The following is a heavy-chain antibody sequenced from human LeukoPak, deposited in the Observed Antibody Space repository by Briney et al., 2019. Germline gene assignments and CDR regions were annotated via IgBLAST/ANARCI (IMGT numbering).Heavy chain of an antibody. CDR2: MKPNSGNT. D-gene: IGHD3-3*01. CDR1: GYTFTSYG. J-gene: IGHJ5*02. CDR3: ARSDFWGGSPGVKWFDP. Sequence: GASVKVSCKASGYTFTSYGISWVRQAPGQGLEWMGWMKPNSGNTGYAQKFQGRVTMTRDTSISTAYMELSSLRSEDTAVYYCARSDFWGGSPGVKWFDPWGQGTLVTVSS. V-gene: IGHV1-8*02.